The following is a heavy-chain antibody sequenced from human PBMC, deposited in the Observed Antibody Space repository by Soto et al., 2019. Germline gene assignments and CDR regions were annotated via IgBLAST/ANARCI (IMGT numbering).Heavy chain of an antibody. V-gene: IGHV3-15*07. D-gene: IGHD3-22*01. J-gene: IGHJ4*01. CDR1: YFTFSNAW. CDR2: VKSKNDGGTT. Sequence: SLILSGTASYFTFSNAWINSVIKNPFKLLELVGRVKSKNDGGTTDFAAPVKGRFAISRDDSKNMVYLEMNSLQTEDTAIYYCTTDSYITSIIVRFEYWGHGTLVTVSS. CDR3: TTDSYITSIIVRFEY.